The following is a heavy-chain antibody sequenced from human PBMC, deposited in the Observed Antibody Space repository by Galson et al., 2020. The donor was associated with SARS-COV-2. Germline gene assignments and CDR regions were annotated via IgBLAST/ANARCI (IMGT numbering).Heavy chain of an antibody. CDR2: ISSSSSTI. J-gene: IGHJ4*02. V-gene: IGHV3-11*01. Sequence: GESLKISCAASGFTFSDYYMSWIRQAPGKGLEWLSYISSSSSTIFYADSVKGRFTISRDNAKNSLYLQMNSLRAEDTAVYYCARHDSSSFHYWGQGTLVTVSS. CDR1: GFTFSDYY. CDR3: ARHDSSSFHY. D-gene: IGHD3-22*01.